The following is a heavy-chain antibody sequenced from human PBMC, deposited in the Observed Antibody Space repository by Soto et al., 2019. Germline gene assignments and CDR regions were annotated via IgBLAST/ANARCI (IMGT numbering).Heavy chain of an antibody. Sequence: SETLSLTCTVSGGSISSSSYYWGWIRQPPGKGLEWIGSIYYSGSTYYNPSLKSRVTISVDTSKNQFSLKLSSVTAADTAVYYCARHSGYCSGGSCYWFDPWGQGTLVPVSS. J-gene: IGHJ5*02. D-gene: IGHD2-15*01. V-gene: IGHV4-39*01. CDR1: GGSISSSSYY. CDR3: ARHSGYCSGGSCYWFDP. CDR2: IYYSGST.